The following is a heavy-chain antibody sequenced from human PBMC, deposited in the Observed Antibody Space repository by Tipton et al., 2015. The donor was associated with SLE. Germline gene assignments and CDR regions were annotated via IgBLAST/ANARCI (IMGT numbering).Heavy chain of an antibody. D-gene: IGHD3/OR15-3a*01. V-gene: IGHV4-30-2*01. CDR2: IYHSGST. CDR3: ARDLGLLGFDY. J-gene: IGHJ4*02. CDR1: GGSVSGYS. Sequence: TLSLTCTVSGGSVSGYSWSWIRQPPGKGLEWIGYIYHSGSTYYNPSLKSRVTISVDRSKNQFSLKLSSVTAADTAVYYCARDLGLLGFDYWGQGTLVTVSS.